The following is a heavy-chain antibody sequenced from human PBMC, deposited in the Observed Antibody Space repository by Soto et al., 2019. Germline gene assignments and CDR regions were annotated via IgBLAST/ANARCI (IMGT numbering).Heavy chain of an antibody. D-gene: IGHD3-16*01. Sequence: GSLRLSCAAPGFTFRNYAMHWVRQAPGKGLEWVATISYDGDNKYYTDSVKGPFTISRDNSKNTLYLQMNSLRPEDTAVYYCARPWGQLSTYYYGMDTWGQGTTVTVSS. CDR2: ISYDGDNK. J-gene: IGHJ6*02. V-gene: IGHV3-30-3*01. CDR3: ARPWGQLSTYYYGMDT. CDR1: GFTFRNYA.